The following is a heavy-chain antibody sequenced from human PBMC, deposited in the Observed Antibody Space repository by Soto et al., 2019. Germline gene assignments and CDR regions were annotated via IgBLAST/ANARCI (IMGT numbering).Heavy chain of an antibody. Sequence: GGSLRLSCAASGFTFSSYDMHWVRQATGKGLEWVSTIGTAGDTYYPGSVKGRFIISRENAKNSLYLQMNSLRADDTAVYYCARVANYYYGMDVWGQGTTVTVSS. J-gene: IGHJ6*02. CDR3: ARVANYYYGMDV. CDR2: IGTAGDT. V-gene: IGHV3-13*01. CDR1: GFTFSSYD.